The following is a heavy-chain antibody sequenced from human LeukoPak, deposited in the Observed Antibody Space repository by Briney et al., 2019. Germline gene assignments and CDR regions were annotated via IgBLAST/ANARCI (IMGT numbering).Heavy chain of an antibody. D-gene: IGHD3-22*01. CDR1: GFTFNFYW. CDR3: ARGDYYDSSGLLDY. Sequence: PGGSLRLSCAASGFTFNFYWMSWVRQAPGKGLVWVSRINSDGSSTSYADSVKGRFTISRDNAKNTLYLQMNSLRAEDTAVYYCARGDYYDSSGLLDYWGQGTLVTVSS. V-gene: IGHV3-74*01. J-gene: IGHJ4*02. CDR2: INSDGSST.